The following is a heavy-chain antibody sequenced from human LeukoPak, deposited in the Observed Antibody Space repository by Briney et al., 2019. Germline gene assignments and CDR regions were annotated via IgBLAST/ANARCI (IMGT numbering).Heavy chain of an antibody. J-gene: IGHJ3*02. Sequence: SETLSLTCAVSGYSISSGYYWGWIRQPPGKGLEWTGSIYHSGSTYYNSSLKSRVTISVDTSKNQFSLKLSSVTAADTAVYYCARLVHDAFDIWGQGTMVTVSS. V-gene: IGHV4-38-2*01. CDR3: ARLVHDAFDI. CDR1: GYSISSGYY. D-gene: IGHD3-16*02. CDR2: IYHSGST.